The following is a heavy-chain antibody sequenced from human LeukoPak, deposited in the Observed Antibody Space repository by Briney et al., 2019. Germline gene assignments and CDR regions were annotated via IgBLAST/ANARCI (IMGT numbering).Heavy chain of an antibody. J-gene: IGHJ4*02. D-gene: IGHD3-22*01. V-gene: IGHV3-21*01. Sequence: GGSLRLSCAASGFTFSSYSMSWVRQAPGKGLEWVSSISSSSSYIYYADSVKGRFTISRDNAKNSLYLQMNSLRAEDTAVYYCARGGYDSSGYPSPYGYWGQGTLVTVSS. CDR2: ISSSSSYI. CDR1: GFTFSSYS. CDR3: ARGGYDSSGYPSPYGY.